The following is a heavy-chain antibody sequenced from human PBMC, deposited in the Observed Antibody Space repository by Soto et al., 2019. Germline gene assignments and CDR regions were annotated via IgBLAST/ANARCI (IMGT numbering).Heavy chain of an antibody. CDR2: IYTSGST. J-gene: IGHJ5*02. D-gene: IGHD6-13*01. CDR3: ARANSSPWHKLEYKWFDP. CDR1: GGSISSYY. Sequence: SETLSLTCTVSGGSISSYYWSWIRQPAGKGLEWIGRIYTSGSTNYNPPLKSRATMSVDTSKNQVSLHLRSVTAADTAAYYCARANSSPWHKLEYKWFDPWGQGTLVPSPQ. V-gene: IGHV4-4*07.